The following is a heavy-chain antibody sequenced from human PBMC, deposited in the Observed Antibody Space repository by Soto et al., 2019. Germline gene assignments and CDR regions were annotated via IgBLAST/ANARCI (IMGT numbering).Heavy chain of an antibody. CDR2: IYPGDSDT. CDR1: GYTFTSYW. Sequence: EVQLVQSGAEVKKPGESLKISCRGSGYTFTSYWIAWVRQMPGKGLEWMGIIYPGDSDTRYSPSFQGQVTISADKSISTAYRQWSSLKASDSAMYYCARHGYGPGSWGYYWGQGTLVTVSS. V-gene: IGHV5-51*01. J-gene: IGHJ4*02. CDR3: ARHGYGPGSWGYY. D-gene: IGHD1-26*01.